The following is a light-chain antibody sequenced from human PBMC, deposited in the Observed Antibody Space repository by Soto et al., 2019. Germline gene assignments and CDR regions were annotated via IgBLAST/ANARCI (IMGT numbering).Light chain of an antibody. J-gene: IGLJ3*02. Sequence: SVLTQPASVSGSPGQSITISCTGTSSDVGYYNYVSWYQHHPGKVPKLMIYEVSNRPSGVSNRFSGSKSGNTASLTISGLQAEDEADYYCSSYTTSSTQVFGGGTQLTVL. CDR2: EVS. V-gene: IGLV2-14*01. CDR1: SSDVGYYNY. CDR3: SSYTTSSTQV.